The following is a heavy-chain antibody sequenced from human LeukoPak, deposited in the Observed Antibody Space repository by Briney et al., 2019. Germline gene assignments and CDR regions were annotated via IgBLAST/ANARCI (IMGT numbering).Heavy chain of an antibody. J-gene: IGHJ5*02. CDR2: ISAYNGNT. CDR3: ARDHPNRYYDSSDRFDP. Sequence: GASVKVSCKASGYTFTCYGISWVRQAPGQGLEWMGWISAYNGNTNYAQKLQGRVTMTTDTSTSTAYMELRSLRSDDTAVYYCARDHPNRYYDSSDRFDPWGQGTLVTVSS. V-gene: IGHV1-18*01. D-gene: IGHD3-22*01. CDR1: GYTFTCYG.